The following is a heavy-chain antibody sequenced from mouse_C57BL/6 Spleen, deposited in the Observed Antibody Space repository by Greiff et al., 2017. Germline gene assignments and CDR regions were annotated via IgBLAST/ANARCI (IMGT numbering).Heavy chain of an antibody. CDR2: IDPSDSET. J-gene: IGHJ4*01. CDR1: GYTFTSYW. CDR3: ARSPLGDYAMDY. V-gene: IGHV1-52*01. D-gene: IGHD6-1*01. Sequence: VQLQQPGAELVRPGSSVKLSCKASGYTFTSYWMHWVKQRPIQGLEWIGNIDPSDSETHYNQKFKDKATLTVDKSSSTAYMQLSSLTSEDSAVYYCARSPLGDYAMDYWGQGTSVTVSS.